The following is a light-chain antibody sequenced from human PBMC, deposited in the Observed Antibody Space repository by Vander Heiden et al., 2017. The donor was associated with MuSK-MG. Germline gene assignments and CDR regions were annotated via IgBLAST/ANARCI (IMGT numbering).Light chain of an antibody. Sequence: QSVLTQPPSVSAAPGQKVTISCSGSSPNIGNNYVSWYQQLPGTAPNLLIYENNKRPSGIPDRFSGSKSGTSATLGITGLQTGDEADYYCGTWDSSLSAVVFGGGTKLTVL. V-gene: IGLV1-51*02. CDR3: GTWDSSLSAVV. J-gene: IGLJ2*01. CDR1: SPNIGNNY. CDR2: ENN.